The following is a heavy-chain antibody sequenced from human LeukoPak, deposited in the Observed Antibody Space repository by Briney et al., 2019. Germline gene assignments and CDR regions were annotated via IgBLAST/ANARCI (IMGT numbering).Heavy chain of an antibody. J-gene: IGHJ5*02. Sequence: SETPSLTCAVYGGSFSGYYWSWIRQPPGKGLEWIGEINHSGSTNYNPSLKSRVTISIDTSKNQFSLKLSSVTAADTAVYYCASGYGSGSQYNWFDPWGQGTLVTVSS. CDR1: GGSFSGYY. D-gene: IGHD3-10*01. V-gene: IGHV4-34*01. CDR3: ASGYGSGSQYNWFDP. CDR2: INHSGST.